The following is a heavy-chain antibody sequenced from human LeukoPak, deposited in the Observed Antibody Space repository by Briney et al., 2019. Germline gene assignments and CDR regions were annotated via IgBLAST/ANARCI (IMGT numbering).Heavy chain of an antibody. Sequence: GSLRLSCAASGFPFSSYWMHWVRQAPGKGLVWVSRINSDGSSTSYADSVKGRFTISRDNAKNTLYLQMNSLRAEDTAVYYCASSSQYYYDSSDLDYWGQGTLVTVSS. V-gene: IGHV3-74*01. CDR2: INSDGSST. D-gene: IGHD3-22*01. J-gene: IGHJ4*02. CDR1: GFPFSSYW. CDR3: ASSSQYYYDSSDLDY.